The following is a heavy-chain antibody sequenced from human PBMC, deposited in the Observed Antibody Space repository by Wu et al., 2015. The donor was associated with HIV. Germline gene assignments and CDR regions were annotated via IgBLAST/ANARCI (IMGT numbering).Heavy chain of an antibody. D-gene: IGHD2-2*01. Sequence: QVQLVQSGAEVKKPGASVKVSCKASGYTFTSYGISWVRQAPGQGLEWMGWISAYNGNTNFAQKLQGRVTMTTDTSTSTAYMELRSLRSDDTAVYYCARDFPYCSSTSCSRLDYWGQGTLVTVSS. CDR2: ISAYNGNT. J-gene: IGHJ4*02. CDR1: GYTFTSYG. V-gene: IGHV1-18*01. CDR3: ARDFPYCSSTSCSRLDY.